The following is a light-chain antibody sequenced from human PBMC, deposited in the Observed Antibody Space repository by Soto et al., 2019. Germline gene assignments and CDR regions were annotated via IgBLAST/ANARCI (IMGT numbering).Light chain of an antibody. Sequence: QSVLTQPPSASGSPGQSVAISCTGTSSDVGGYNYVSWYQQHPGKAPKLMIYEVSNRPSGVSSRFSGSKSGNTASLTISGLQAEDEADYYCSSYTSSSTLVFGTGTKVTVL. CDR1: SSDVGGYNY. CDR3: SSYTSSSTLV. V-gene: IGLV2-14*01. J-gene: IGLJ1*01. CDR2: EVS.